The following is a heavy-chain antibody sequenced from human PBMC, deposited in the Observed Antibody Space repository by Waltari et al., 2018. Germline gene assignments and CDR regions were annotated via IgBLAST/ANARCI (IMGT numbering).Heavy chain of an antibody. CDR1: GFRFRGYA. CDR2: ITSSGDKP. D-gene: IGHD1-26*01. CDR3: GKDGVSDGMVGATLDP. J-gene: IGHJ5*02. Sequence: EVQLLGSGGGLVQPGGSLRLSCAASGFRFRGYAHSWVRQAPGKGLEWVSGITSSGDKPYYADSVKGRFTISRDNSKNTLYLQMNSLRAEDTAIYYCGKDGVSDGMVGATLDPWGQGTLVTVSS. V-gene: IGHV3-23*01.